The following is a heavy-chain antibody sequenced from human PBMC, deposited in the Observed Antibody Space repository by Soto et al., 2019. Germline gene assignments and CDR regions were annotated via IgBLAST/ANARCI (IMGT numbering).Heavy chain of an antibody. Sequence: SETLSLSCTVSGGSVSSGSYYWSWIRQPPGKGLEWIGYIYYSGSTNYNPSLKSRVTISVDTSKNQFSLKLSSVTAADTAVYYCARRREAAGKNYYYYYGMDVWGQGTTVTVS. J-gene: IGHJ6*02. CDR3: ARRREAAGKNYYYYYGMDV. V-gene: IGHV4-61*01. D-gene: IGHD6-13*01. CDR2: IYYSGST. CDR1: GGSVSSGSYY.